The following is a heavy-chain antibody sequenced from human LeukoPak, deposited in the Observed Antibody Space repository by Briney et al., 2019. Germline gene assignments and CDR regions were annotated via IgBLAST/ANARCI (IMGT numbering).Heavy chain of an antibody. J-gene: IGHJ4*02. CDR2: IDSSGNYM. Sequence: PGGSLRLSCAASGFTFSGYSMNWVRQAPGKGLEWVSSIDSSGNYMYYVDSVKGRFTISRDNARNSLSLQMNNLRAEDTAVYYCAREESSGGFDYWGQGTLVTVSS. D-gene: IGHD3-22*01. V-gene: IGHV3-21*01. CDR1: GFTFSGYS. CDR3: AREESSGGFDY.